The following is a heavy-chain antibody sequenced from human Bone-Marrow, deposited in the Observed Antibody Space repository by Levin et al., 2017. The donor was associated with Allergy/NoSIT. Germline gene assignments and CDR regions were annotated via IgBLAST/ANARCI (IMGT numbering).Heavy chain of an antibody. CDR1: GGSISSYY. D-gene: IGHD3-10*01. J-gene: IGHJ6*02. V-gene: IGHV4-59*01. CDR2: IYYSRST. Sequence: SETLSLTCTVSGGSISSYYWSWIRQPPGKGLEWIGYIYYSRSTNYNPSLKSRVTISIDTSKTQFSLKLSSVTAADTAVYSCARLREYYGSGTYRDYYAMDVWGQGTTVSVSS. CDR3: ARLREYYGSGTYRDYYAMDV.